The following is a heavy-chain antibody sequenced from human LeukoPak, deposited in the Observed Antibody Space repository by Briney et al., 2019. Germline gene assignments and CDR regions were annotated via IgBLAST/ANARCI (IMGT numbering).Heavy chain of an antibody. Sequence: PGTSLRLSCVASGFTFSTYAMHWVRQAPGKGLEWVAVISYHGSDKYYVDSVKGRFTISRDNSKNTLYLQMNSLRTEDTPVFYCARAINSAWHNIDYWGQGTLVTVSS. CDR1: GFTFSTYA. CDR2: ISYHGSDK. CDR3: ARAINSAWHNIDY. V-gene: IGHV3-30*04. J-gene: IGHJ4*02. D-gene: IGHD2/OR15-2a*01.